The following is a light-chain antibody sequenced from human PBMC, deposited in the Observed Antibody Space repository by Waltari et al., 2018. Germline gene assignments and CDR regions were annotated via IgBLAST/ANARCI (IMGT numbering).Light chain of an antibody. CDR3: CSYAGGTTYV. J-gene: IGLJ1*01. Sequence: QPALTQPPSVSASPGQSLTLSVTGTSIHLGTDNVFSWYQQYPGKAPKFIIYEVSEGPSGFSNRFSGSKSGNTASLTISGLQAEDEADYYCCSYAGGTTYVFGTGTKVTVL. CDR1: SIHLGTDNV. V-gene: IGLV2-23*02. CDR2: EVS.